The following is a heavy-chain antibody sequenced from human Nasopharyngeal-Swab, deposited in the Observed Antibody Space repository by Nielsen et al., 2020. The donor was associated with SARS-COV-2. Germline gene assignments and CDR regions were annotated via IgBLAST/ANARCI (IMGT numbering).Heavy chain of an antibody. Sequence: GESLKIFCAASGFTFSSYWMSWVRQAPGKGLEWVANIRQDGSEKYYVESVKGRFTISRDNAKNSLYLQMNSLRAEDTAVYYCARDSRGYSYGYIYFDYWGQGTLVTVSS. CDR1: GFTFSSYW. V-gene: IGHV3-7*01. CDR3: ARDSRGYSYGYIYFDY. CDR2: IRQDGSEK. D-gene: IGHD5-18*01. J-gene: IGHJ4*02.